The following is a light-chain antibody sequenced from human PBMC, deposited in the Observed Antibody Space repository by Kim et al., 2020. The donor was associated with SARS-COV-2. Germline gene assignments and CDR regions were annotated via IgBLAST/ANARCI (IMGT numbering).Light chain of an antibody. Sequence: SVALGQTAKITCGGNNIGGKHVHWYQQKPGQAHVTVIYKNNNLPAGIAERFSGSNSGNAATLSISRVQVGDEAVYFCQVWDSNTVIFGGGTQLTVL. CDR3: QVWDSNTVI. J-gene: IGLJ2*01. V-gene: IGLV3-9*01. CDR1: NIGGKH. CDR2: KNN.